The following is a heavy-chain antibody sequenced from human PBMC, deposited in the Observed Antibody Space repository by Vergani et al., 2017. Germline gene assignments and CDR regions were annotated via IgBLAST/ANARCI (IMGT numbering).Heavy chain of an antibody. V-gene: IGHV4-31*03. CDR2: IYYSGST. J-gene: IGHJ5*02. D-gene: IGHD3-3*01. Sequence: QVQLQESGPGLVKPSQTLSLTCTVSGGSISSGGYYWSWIRQPPGKGLEWSGYIYYSGSTYYNPSLTSRVTITVDPSKNQFSLKLSSVTAADTAVYYCARDSDQSMGVFWSGYYHPNNWFDPWGQGTLVTVSS. CDR3: ARDSDQSMGVFWSGYYHPNNWFDP. CDR1: GGSISSGGYY.